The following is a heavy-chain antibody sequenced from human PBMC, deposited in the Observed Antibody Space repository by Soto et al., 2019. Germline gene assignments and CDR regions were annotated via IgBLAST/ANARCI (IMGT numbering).Heavy chain of an antibody. CDR3: TTDWGSGTHYARAFDV. Sequence: PGGSLRVSCAASGFAFKYARMTWVRQAPGKGLEWVGHIRSNIDGATTAYAAPVKGRFTISRDESKNTVDLQMNSLITEDTAVYYCTTDWGSGTHYARAFDVWGQGTMVT. CDR1: GFAFKYAR. V-gene: IGHV3-15*01. J-gene: IGHJ3*01. D-gene: IGHD3-16*01. CDR2: IRSNIDGATT.